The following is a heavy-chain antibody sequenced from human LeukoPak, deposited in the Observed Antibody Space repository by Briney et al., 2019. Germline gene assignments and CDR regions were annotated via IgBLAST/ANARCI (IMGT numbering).Heavy chain of an antibody. Sequence: PGGSLRLSCAASGFTFSSYWMSWVRQAPGKGLEWVANIKQDGSEKYYVDSVKGRFTISRDNAKNSLYLQMNSLRAEDTAVYHCAREVYCSSTSCYTGYFQHWGQGTLVTVSS. CDR1: GFTFSSYW. CDR3: AREVYCSSTSCYTGYFQH. J-gene: IGHJ1*01. D-gene: IGHD2-2*02. V-gene: IGHV3-7*01. CDR2: IKQDGSEK.